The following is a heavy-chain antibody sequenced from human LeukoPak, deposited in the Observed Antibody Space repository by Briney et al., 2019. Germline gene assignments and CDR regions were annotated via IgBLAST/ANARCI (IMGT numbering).Heavy chain of an antibody. D-gene: IGHD3-22*01. Sequence: GGSLRLSCAASGFTFANYVMGWVRQAPGKGLEWVSVISGSGGITYYADSVKGRLTISSDNAKDSLYLQMDSLRAEDTAVYYCAKRVYGSSAYYGYFDSWGQGTLVTVST. CDR3: AKRVYGSSAYYGYFDS. CDR1: GFTFANYV. J-gene: IGHJ4*02. CDR2: ISGSGGIT. V-gene: IGHV3-23*01.